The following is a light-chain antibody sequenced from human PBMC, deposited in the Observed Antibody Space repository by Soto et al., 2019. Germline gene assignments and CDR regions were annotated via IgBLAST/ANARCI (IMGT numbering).Light chain of an antibody. J-gene: IGKJ2*01. V-gene: IGKV3-11*01. CDR1: QSVSSY. Sequence: EIVLTQSPATLSLSPGERATLSCRASQSVSSYLAWYQQKPGQAPRLLIYDASNRATGIPARFSGSGSGTDFTLNISSLEPEDFAVDYCQQRSSWPPYTFGQGTNLDIK. CDR3: QQRSSWPPYT. CDR2: DAS.